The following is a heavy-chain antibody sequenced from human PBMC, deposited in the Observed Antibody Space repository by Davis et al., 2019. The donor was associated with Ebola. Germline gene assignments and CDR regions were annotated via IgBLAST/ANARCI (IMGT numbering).Heavy chain of an antibody. CDR2: ISNIGWT. Sequence: MPSETLSLTCTVSGDSTSTYSWSWIRQPPGKGLEWIGYISNIGWTNYNASLKSRVTISVDTSKNHFSLRLSSVIAADTAVYYCARTTLPDPPSHYYFFMDVWGKGTTVTVSS. J-gene: IGHJ6*03. CDR1: GDSTSTYS. D-gene: IGHD1-1*01. CDR3: ARTTLPDPPSHYYFFMDV. V-gene: IGHV4-59*01.